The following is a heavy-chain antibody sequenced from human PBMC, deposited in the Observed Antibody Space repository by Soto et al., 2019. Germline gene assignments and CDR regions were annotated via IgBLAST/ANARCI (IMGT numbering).Heavy chain of an antibody. Sequence: SETLSLTCTVSGGSISSGDYYWSWIRQPPGKGLEWIGYIYCSGSTYYNPSLKSRVTISVDTSKNQFSLKLSSVTAADTAVYYCARHPVHTYSSGWYGFDYWGQGTLVTVSS. D-gene: IGHD6-19*01. J-gene: IGHJ4*02. CDR2: IYCSGST. V-gene: IGHV4-30-4*01. CDR3: ARHPVHTYSSGWYGFDY. CDR1: GGSISSGDYY.